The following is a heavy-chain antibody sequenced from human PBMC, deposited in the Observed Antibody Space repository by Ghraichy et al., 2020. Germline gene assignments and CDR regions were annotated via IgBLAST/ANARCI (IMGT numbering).Heavy chain of an antibody. J-gene: IGHJ5*02. CDR2: ISAYNGNT. D-gene: IGHD3-3*01. V-gene: IGHV1-18*01. CDR3: ARDRPFAIFGVVIGFDP. CDR1: GYTFTSYG. Sequence: KVSCKASGYTFTSYGISWVRQAPGQGLEWMGWISAYNGNTNYAQKLQGRVTMTTDTSTSTAYMELRSLRSDDTAVYYCARDRPFAIFGVVIGFDPWGQGTLVTVSS.